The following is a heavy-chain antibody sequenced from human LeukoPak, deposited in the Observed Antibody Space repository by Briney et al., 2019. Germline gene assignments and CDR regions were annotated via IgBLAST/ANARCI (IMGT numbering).Heavy chain of an antibody. V-gene: IGHV3-7*03. D-gene: IGHD1-26*01. J-gene: IGHJ4*02. CDR2: INQDKSEK. Sequence: GRSLRLSCAASGFTFSDYWMSWVRGAPGNGLEWVADINQDKSEKYYVDSLKGRFTISRDNATNSLYLQMNSLRAEDTAVYYCAIGGSFHGYWGQGTLVTVSS. CDR1: GFTFSDYW. CDR3: AIGGSFHGY.